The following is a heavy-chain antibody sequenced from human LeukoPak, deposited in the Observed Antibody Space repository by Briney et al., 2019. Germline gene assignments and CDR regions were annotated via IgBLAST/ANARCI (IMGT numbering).Heavy chain of an antibody. V-gene: IGHV3-7*01. CDR1: GFTFSSSW. CDR3: ASYYGHDAFDI. D-gene: IGHD3-22*01. Sequence: GGSLRLSCAASGFTFSSSWMTWVRQAPGKGLEWVANITPDGSEKNYVDSVKGRFTISRDNAKNSLYLQMNSLRAEDTAVYYCASYYGHDAFDIWGQGTMVTVSS. J-gene: IGHJ3*02. CDR2: ITPDGSEK.